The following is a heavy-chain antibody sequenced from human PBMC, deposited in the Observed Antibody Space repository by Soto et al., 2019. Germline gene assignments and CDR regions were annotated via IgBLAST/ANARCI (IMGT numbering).Heavy chain of an antibody. V-gene: IGHV4-30-4*01. CDR1: GGSINNGDYY. J-gene: IGHJ4*02. Sequence: QGQLQESGPGLVQPSQTLSLTCTVSGGSINNGDYYWTWIRQSPEKGLEWIGYIYYSGSTYYNPSLKSRVTISIDTSMNQFSLNLNSVTAADTAVYYCVRYNGARVSFDYWGQGSLVTVSS. CDR3: VRYNGARVSFDY. CDR2: IYYSGST. D-gene: IGHD1-1*01.